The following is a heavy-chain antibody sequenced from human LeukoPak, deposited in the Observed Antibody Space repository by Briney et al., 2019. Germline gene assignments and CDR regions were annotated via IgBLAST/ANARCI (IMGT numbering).Heavy chain of an antibody. CDR2: IYQSGDT. Sequence: SQTLSLTCTVPGGSITSGGYYWSWIRQPPGKGLEWIGYIYQSGDTYSNPSLKSRATVSMDRSRNQFSLNLSSVTAADTAVYYCARDRGSYVDYWGQGTLVTVSS. J-gene: IGHJ4*02. V-gene: IGHV4-30-2*01. CDR1: GGSITSGGYY. D-gene: IGHD3-16*01. CDR3: ARDRGSYVDY.